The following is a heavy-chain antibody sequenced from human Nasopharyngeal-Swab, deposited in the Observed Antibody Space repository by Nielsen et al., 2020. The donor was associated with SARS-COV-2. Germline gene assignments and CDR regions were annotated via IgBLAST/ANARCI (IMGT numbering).Heavy chain of an antibody. Sequence: GESLKISRAASGFTFSSYSMNWVRQAPGKGLEWVSYISSSSSTIYYADSVKGRFTISRDNAKNSLYLQMNSLRDEDTAVYYCAREPAARPPAPDYYYYYGMDVWGQGTTVTVSS. D-gene: IGHD6-6*01. J-gene: IGHJ6*02. V-gene: IGHV3-48*02. CDR1: GFTFSSYS. CDR3: AREPAARPPAPDYYYYYGMDV. CDR2: ISSSSSTI.